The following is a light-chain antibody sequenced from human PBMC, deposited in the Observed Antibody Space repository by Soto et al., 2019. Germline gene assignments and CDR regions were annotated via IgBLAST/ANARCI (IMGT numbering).Light chain of an antibody. Sequence: EIVMTQSPATLSVSPGERATLSCRASQSVVSSLAWYQQKPGQAPRLLIYAASTRATGIPARFSGSGSGTEFTLTISSLQSEDFAVYYCQQYNYWPRTFGQGTKVDI. CDR3: QQYNYWPRT. V-gene: IGKV3-15*01. CDR2: AAS. CDR1: QSVVSS. J-gene: IGKJ1*01.